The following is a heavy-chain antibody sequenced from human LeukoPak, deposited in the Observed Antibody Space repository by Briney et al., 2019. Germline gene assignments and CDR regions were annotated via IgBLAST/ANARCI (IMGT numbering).Heavy chain of an antibody. J-gene: IGHJ4*02. CDR1: GGSISSGSYY. D-gene: IGHD5-18*01. Sequence: SETLSLTCTVSGGSISSGSYYWSWIRQPAGKGLEWIGRIYTSGSTNYNPSLKSRVTMSVDTSKNQFSLKLSSVTAADTAVYYCARAYSYGTLFLDYWGQGTLVTVSS. CDR2: IYTSGST. V-gene: IGHV4-61*02. CDR3: ARAYSYGTLFLDY.